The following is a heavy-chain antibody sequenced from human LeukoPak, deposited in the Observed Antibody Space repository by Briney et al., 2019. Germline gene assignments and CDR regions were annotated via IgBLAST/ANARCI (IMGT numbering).Heavy chain of an antibody. J-gene: IGHJ1*01. Sequence: GESLKISCKGSEYSFTNYWIGWVRQMPGKGLEWMGIIYPGDSDTRYSPSFQGQVTISADKSISTAYLQWSSLKASDTTMYFCATYAGSYSKYFQHWGQGTLVTVSS. V-gene: IGHV5-51*01. CDR2: IYPGDSDT. D-gene: IGHD3-10*01. CDR1: EYSFTNYW. CDR3: ATYAGSYSKYFQH.